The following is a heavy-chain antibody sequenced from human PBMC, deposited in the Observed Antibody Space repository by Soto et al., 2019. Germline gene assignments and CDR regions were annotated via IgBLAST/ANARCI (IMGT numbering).Heavy chain of an antibody. Sequence: QVQLVESGGGVVQPGRSLRLSCAASGFTFSSYGMHWVRQAPGKGLEWVAVIWYDGSNKYYADSVKGRFTISRDNSKNTMYLQMKSLRAEDTAVYYCARDRIVGATREPGGFFFDYWGQGTLVTVSS. D-gene: IGHD1-26*01. V-gene: IGHV3-33*01. CDR2: IWYDGSNK. J-gene: IGHJ4*02. CDR1: GFTFSSYG. CDR3: ARDRIVGATREPGGFFFDY.